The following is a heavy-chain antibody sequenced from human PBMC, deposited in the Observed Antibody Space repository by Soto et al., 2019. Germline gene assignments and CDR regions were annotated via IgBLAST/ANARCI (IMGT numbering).Heavy chain of an antibody. Sequence: QVQLQQWGAGLLKPSETLSLTCAVYGGSFSGYYWSWIRQPPGKGLGWIGEINHSGSTNYNPSLKSRVTISVDTSKNQFSLKLSAVTAADTAVYYCASLREDCSGGSCTTIKRGDYWGQGTLVTVAS. CDR3: ASLREDCSGGSCTTIKRGDY. CDR2: INHSGST. D-gene: IGHD2-15*01. J-gene: IGHJ4*02. V-gene: IGHV4-34*01. CDR1: GGSFSGYY.